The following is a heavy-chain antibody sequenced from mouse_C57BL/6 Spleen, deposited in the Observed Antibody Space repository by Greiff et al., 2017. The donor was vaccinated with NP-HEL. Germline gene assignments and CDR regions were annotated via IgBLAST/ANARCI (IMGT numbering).Heavy chain of an antibody. V-gene: IGHV1-82*01. CDR3: AHYYGSSYGVAY. D-gene: IGHD1-1*01. J-gene: IGHJ3*01. Sequence: VQLQQSGPELVKPGASVKISCKASGYAFSSSWMNWVKQRPGKGLEWIGRIYPGDGDTNYNGKFKGKATLTADKSSSTAYMQLSSLTSEDYAVYFCAHYYGSSYGVAYWGQGTLVTVSA. CDR1: GYAFSSSW. CDR2: IYPGDGDT.